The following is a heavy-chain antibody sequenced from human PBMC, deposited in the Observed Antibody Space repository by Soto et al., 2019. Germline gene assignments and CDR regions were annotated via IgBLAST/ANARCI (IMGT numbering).Heavy chain of an antibody. Sequence: GGSLRLSCAASGFTFDDYAMHWVRQAPGKGLEWVSGISWNSGSIGYADSVKGRFTISRDNAKNSLYLQMNSLRAEDTALYYCAKDMAVAGHYYYYYMDVWGKGTTVTVSS. J-gene: IGHJ6*03. CDR1: GFTFDDYA. CDR3: AKDMAVAGHYYYYYMDV. CDR2: ISWNSGSI. V-gene: IGHV3-9*01. D-gene: IGHD6-19*01.